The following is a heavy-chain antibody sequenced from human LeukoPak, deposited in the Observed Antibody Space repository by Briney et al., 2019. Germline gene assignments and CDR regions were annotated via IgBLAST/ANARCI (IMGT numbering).Heavy chain of an antibody. CDR3: AREEGVLSSGYAFDY. D-gene: IGHD5-12*01. J-gene: IGHJ4*02. V-gene: IGHV1-18*04. Sequence: ASVKVSCKASGYTFTSYGISWVRQAPGQGREWMGWISAYNGKTNYAQKLQGRVTMTTDTSTSTAYMELRSLRSDDTAVYYCAREEGVLSSGYAFDYWGQGTLVTVSS. CDR2: ISAYNGKT. CDR1: GYTFTSYG.